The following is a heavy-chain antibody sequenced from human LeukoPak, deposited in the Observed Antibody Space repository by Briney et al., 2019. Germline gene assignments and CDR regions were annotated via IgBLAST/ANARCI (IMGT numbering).Heavy chain of an antibody. V-gene: IGHV1-2*02. D-gene: IGHD2-15*01. CDR1: GYTFTGYY. Sequence: ASVKVSCKASGYTFTGYYMHWVRQAPGHGLEWMGWINPNSGVTNYAQKFQGRVTMTRDTSISTAYMELSRLRSDDTAVYYCAIEGYCSGGTCYTNWFDTWGQGTLVTVSS. J-gene: IGHJ5*02. CDR3: AIEGYCSGGTCYTNWFDT. CDR2: INPNSGVT.